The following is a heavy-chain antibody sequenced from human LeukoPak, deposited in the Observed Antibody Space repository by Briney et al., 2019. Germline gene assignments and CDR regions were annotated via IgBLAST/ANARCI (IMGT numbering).Heavy chain of an antibody. D-gene: IGHD3-16*01. CDR2: ISYDGSNK. J-gene: IGHJ4*02. CDR1: GFTFNNYP. CDR3: ARGGGNCLDY. Sequence: GGSLRLSCVASGFTFNNYPMHWVRQAPGKGLEWVAVISYDGSNKYYADSVKGRFTISRNNSENTLYLQMNSLRAEDTAVYYCARGGGNCLDYWGQGTLVAVSS. V-gene: IGHV3-30-3*01.